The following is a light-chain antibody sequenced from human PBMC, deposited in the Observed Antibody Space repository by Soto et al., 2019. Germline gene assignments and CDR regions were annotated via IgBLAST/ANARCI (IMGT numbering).Light chain of an antibody. V-gene: IGLV2-14*01. CDR1: TXDIGGYEY. CDR2: GVT. CDR3: ISYRNTNTLV. Sequence: QSVLAQPASVSGSPGQSITMSCTGTTXDIGGYEYVSWYQVHPGKAPKLIIYGVTNRPSGVSNRFSGSKSGSTASLTISGLQAEDEADYYCISYRNTNTLVFGGGTQLTVL. J-gene: IGLJ2*01.